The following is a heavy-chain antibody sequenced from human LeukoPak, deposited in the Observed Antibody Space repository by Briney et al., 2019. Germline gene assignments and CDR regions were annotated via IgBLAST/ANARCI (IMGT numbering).Heavy chain of an antibody. D-gene: IGHD3-10*01. CDR1: GGSISSYY. CDR3: ARRITMVRGVYVFDY. CDR2: IYYSGST. Sequence: HSETLSLTCTVSGGSISSYYWSWIRQPPGKGLEWIGYIYYSGSTNYNPSPKSRVTISVDTSKNQCSLKLSSVTAADTAVYYCARRITMVRGVYVFDYWGQGTLVTVSS. J-gene: IGHJ4*02. V-gene: IGHV4-59*08.